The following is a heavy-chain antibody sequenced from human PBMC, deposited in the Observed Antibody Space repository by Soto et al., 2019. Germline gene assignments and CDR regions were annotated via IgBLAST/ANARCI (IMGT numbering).Heavy chain of an antibody. J-gene: IGHJ4*02. CDR2: IYHGGST. CDR3: AREVDGYSQFDD. D-gene: IGHD4-4*01. Sequence: QVQLRESGSGLVKPSQTLSLTCSVSGASVTRDGNCWTWIRQPPGKGLEFVASIYHGGSTFYNPSLRSRVTISLDMSKHEFSLKLTSVTAADTAVYYGAREVDGYSQFDDWGQGTLVTVSS. V-gene: IGHV4-30-2*01. CDR1: GASVTRDGNC.